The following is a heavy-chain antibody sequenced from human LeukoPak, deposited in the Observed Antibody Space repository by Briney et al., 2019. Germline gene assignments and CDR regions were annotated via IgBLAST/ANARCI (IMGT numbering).Heavy chain of an antibody. Sequence: GGSLRLSCAASGFTFDDYTMHWVRQAPGKGLEWVSLISWDGGSTYYADSVKGRFTISRDNSKNSLYLQMNSLRTEDTALYYCAKDMAYGDYVGVGAFDIWGQGTMVTVSS. CDR3: AKDMAYGDYVGVGAFDI. CDR2: ISWDGGST. D-gene: IGHD4-17*01. V-gene: IGHV3-43*01. CDR1: GFTFDDYT. J-gene: IGHJ3*02.